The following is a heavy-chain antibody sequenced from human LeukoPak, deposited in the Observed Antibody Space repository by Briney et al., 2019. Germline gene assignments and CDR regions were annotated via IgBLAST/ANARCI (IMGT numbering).Heavy chain of an antibody. CDR1: GFTFSSYG. Sequence: GGSLRLSCAASGFTFSSYGMHWVRQAPGKGLERVAVIPYDGSNKYYADSVKGRFTISRDNSKNTLYLQMNSLRAEDTAVYYCARDPQFPDNYYYYMDVWGKGTTVTVSS. CDR2: IPYDGSNK. V-gene: IGHV3-30*06. D-gene: IGHD1-14*01. J-gene: IGHJ6*03. CDR3: ARDPQFPDNYYYYMDV.